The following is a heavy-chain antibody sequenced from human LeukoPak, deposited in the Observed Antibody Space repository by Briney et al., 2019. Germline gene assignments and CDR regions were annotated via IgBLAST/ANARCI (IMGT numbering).Heavy chain of an antibody. CDR2: IIPILGIA. CDR1: GGTFSSYT. CDR3: ARDLVPAADYYMDV. V-gene: IGHV1-69*04. D-gene: IGHD2-2*01. Sequence: ASVKVSCKASGGTFSSYTISWVRQAPGQGLEWIGRIIPILGIANYAQKFQGRVTITADKSTSTAYMELSSLRSEDTAVYYCARDLVPAADYYMDVWGKGTTVTVSS. J-gene: IGHJ6*03.